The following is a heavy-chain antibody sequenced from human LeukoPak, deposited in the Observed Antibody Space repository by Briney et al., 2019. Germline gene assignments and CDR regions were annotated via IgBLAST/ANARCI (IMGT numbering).Heavy chain of an antibody. CDR1: GGSISSGSYY. J-gene: IGHJ6*03. CDR3: ARESVTTLTYYYYMDV. Sequence: PSETLSLTCTVSGGSISSGSYYWSWIRQPAGKGLEWIGRIYTSGSTNYNPSLKSRVTISVDTSKNQFSLKLSSVTAADTAVYYCARESVTTLTYYYYMDVWGKGTTVTISS. V-gene: IGHV4-61*02. D-gene: IGHD4-17*01. CDR2: IYTSGST.